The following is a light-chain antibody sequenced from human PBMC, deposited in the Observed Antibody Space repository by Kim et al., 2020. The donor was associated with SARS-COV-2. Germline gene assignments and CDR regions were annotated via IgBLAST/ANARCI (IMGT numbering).Light chain of an antibody. CDR2: SNN. V-gene: IGLV1-44*01. CDR3: AAWDDSLNRRV. CDR1: SSNIGSNT. Sequence: QSVLTQPPSASGTPGQRVTISCSGSSSNIGSNTVNWYQQLPGTAPKLLIYSNNQRPSGVPDRFSGSKSGTSASLAISGLQSEDEADYYCAAWDDSLNRRVFGGGTQVTVL. J-gene: IGLJ3*02.